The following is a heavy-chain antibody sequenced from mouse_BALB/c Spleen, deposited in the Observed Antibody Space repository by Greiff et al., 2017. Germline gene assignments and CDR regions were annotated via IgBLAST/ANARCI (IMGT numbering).Heavy chain of an antibody. D-gene: IGHD2-3*01. J-gene: IGHJ3*01. Sequence: EVKLMESGGGLVQPGGSLRLSCATSGFTFTDYYMSWVRQPPGKALEWLGFIRNKANGYTTEYSASVKGRFTISRDNSQSILYLQMNTLRAEDSATYYCARDPLGYYAYWGQGTLVTVSA. CDR3: ARDPLGYYAY. CDR2: IRNKANGYTT. CDR1: GFTFTDYY. V-gene: IGHV7-3*02.